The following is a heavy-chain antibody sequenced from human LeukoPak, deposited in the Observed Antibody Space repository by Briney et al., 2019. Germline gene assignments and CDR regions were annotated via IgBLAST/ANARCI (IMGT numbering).Heavy chain of an antibody. CDR1: GYTFTSYG. V-gene: IGHV1-18*01. D-gene: IGHD2-15*01. CDR2: ISAYNGNT. Sequence: ASVKLSCKASGYTFTSYGISWVRQAPGQGLEWMGGISAYNGNTNYAQKLQGRVTMTTDTSTSTAYMELRSLRSDDTAVYYCARGGGKGYCSGGSCYINAFDIWGQGTMVTVSS. CDR3: ARGGGKGYCSGGSCYINAFDI. J-gene: IGHJ3*02.